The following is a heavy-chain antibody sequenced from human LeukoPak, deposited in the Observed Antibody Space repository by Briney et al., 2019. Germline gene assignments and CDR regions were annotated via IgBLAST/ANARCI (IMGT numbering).Heavy chain of an antibody. CDR2: IYYSGST. CDR3: ARGGRLDNELDY. J-gene: IGHJ4*02. D-gene: IGHD3/OR15-3a*01. Sequence: SETLSLTCTVSVGSISSGGYYWSWIRQHPGKGPEWIGYIYYSGSTYYNPSLKSRVTISVDTSKNQFSLKLSSVTAADTAVYYCARGGRLDNELDYWGQGTLVTVSS. V-gene: IGHV4-31*03. CDR1: VGSISSGGYY.